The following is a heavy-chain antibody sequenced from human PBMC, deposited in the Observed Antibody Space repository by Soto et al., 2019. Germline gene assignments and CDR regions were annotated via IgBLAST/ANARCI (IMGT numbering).Heavy chain of an antibody. D-gene: IGHD3-3*01. J-gene: IGHJ6*02. Sequence: ASVKVSCKVSGYTLTELSMHWVRQAPGKGLEWMGGFDPEDGETIYAQKFQGRVTMTEDTSTDTAYMELSSLRSEDTAVYYCATRDYDFWKARYYGMDVWGQGTTVTVSS. CDR3: ATRDYDFWKARYYGMDV. V-gene: IGHV1-24*01. CDR2: FDPEDGET. CDR1: GYTLTELS.